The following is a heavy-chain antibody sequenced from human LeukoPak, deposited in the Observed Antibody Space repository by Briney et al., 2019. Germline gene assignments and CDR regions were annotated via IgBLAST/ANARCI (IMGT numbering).Heavy chain of an antibody. CDR2: IHYSGST. V-gene: IGHV4-59*01. Sequence: SETLSLTCTVSGGSISTYYWSWIRQPPGKGLEWIAYIHYSGSTNYNPSLRSRVTISVDTSKNQFSLKLSSVTAADTAVYYCARRLTQYDCFDPWGQGILVTVSS. D-gene: IGHD2-2*01. CDR1: GGSISTYY. J-gene: IGHJ5*02. CDR3: ARRLTQYDCFDP.